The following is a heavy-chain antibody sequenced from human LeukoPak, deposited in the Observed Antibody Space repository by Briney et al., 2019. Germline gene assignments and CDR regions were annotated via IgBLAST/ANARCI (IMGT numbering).Heavy chain of an antibody. D-gene: IGHD6-19*01. J-gene: IGHJ6*01. CDR1: GYTFTGYY. Sequence: ASVKVSCKASGYTFTGYYMHWVRQAPGQGLEWMGWINPNSGGTNYAQKFQGRVTMTRDTSISTAYMELSRLRSDDTAVYYCAREYNPSVAGTXXXXXYXMDVWXXXTTVTVS. V-gene: IGHV1-2*02. CDR3: AREYNPSVAGTXXXXXYXMDV. CDR2: INPNSGGT.